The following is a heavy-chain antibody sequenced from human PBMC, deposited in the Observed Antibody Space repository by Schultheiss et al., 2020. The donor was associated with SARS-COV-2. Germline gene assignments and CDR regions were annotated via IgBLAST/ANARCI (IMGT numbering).Heavy chain of an antibody. CDR1: GFTFSSYG. CDR3: ARITEYSSSWYGAFDI. Sequence: GESLKISCAASGFTFSSYGMHWVRQAPGKGLEWVAVIWYDGSNKYYADSVKGRFTISRDNSKNTLYLQMSSLRAEDTAVYYCARITEYSSSWYGAFDIWGQGTMVTVSS. D-gene: IGHD6-13*01. CDR2: IWYDGSNK. V-gene: IGHV3-33*08. J-gene: IGHJ3*02.